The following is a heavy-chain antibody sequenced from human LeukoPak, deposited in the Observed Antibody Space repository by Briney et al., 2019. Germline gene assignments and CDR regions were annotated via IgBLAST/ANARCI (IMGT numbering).Heavy chain of an antibody. J-gene: IGHJ4*02. CDR3: ARRYYGSGSSGQNDY. Sequence: GESLKISCKGSGYSFTSYWIAWVRQMPGKGLEWMGVIYPADSDTRYSPSFQGQVTISADKSISTAYLQWSSLKASDTAMYYCARRYYGSGSSGQNDYWGQGTLVTVSS. D-gene: IGHD3-10*01. CDR2: IYPADSDT. V-gene: IGHV5-51*01. CDR1: GYSFTSYW.